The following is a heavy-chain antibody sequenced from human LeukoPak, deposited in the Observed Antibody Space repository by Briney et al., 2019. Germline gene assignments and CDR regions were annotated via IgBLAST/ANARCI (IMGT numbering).Heavy chain of an antibody. CDR1: GGSISSYY. Sequence: PSETLSLTCTVSGGSISSYYWSWIRQPPGKGLEWIGYIYYSGSTNYNPSLKSRVTISVDTSNNQFSLKLSSVTAADTAVYYCARESGKYSSSWYYLDYWGQGTLVTVSS. CDR2: IYYSGST. V-gene: IGHV4-59*01. J-gene: IGHJ4*02. D-gene: IGHD6-13*01. CDR3: ARESGKYSSSWYYLDY.